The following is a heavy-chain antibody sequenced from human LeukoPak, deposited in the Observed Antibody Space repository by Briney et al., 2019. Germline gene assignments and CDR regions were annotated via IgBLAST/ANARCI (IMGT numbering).Heavy chain of an antibody. Sequence: GASVKVSCKASGYTFTGYYMHWVRQAPGQGLEWMGWINPNSGGTNYAQKFQGRVTMTRDTSISTAYMELSRLRSDDTAVYYCARDQDIVVVPAAMMGYWGQGTLDTVSS. V-gene: IGHV1-2*02. J-gene: IGHJ4*02. CDR2: INPNSGGT. D-gene: IGHD2-2*01. CDR1: GYTFTGYY. CDR3: ARDQDIVVVPAAMMGY.